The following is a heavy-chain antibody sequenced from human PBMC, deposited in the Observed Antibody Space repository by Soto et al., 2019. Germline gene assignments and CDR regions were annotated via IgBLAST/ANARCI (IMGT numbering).Heavy chain of an antibody. CDR2: IIPIFGTA. V-gene: IGHV1-69*06. CDR3: ARDPGGSSGWYPDFDY. D-gene: IGHD6-19*01. J-gene: IGHJ4*02. Sequence: ASVKVSCKASGGTFSSYAISWVRQAPGQGLEWMGGIIPIFGTANYAQKFQGRVTITADKSTGTAYMELSSLRSEDTAVYYCARDPGGSSGWYPDFDYWGQGTRGTVSS. CDR1: GGTFSSYA.